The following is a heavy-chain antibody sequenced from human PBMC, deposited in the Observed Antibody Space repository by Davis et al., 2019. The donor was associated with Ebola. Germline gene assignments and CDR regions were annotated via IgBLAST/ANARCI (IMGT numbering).Heavy chain of an antibody. CDR3: AREGGASYGSGSYYTFYSYGMDV. CDR2: INSDGSST. V-gene: IGHV3-74*01. CDR1: GFTFSSNW. J-gene: IGHJ6*02. D-gene: IGHD3-10*01. Sequence: GESLKISCAASGFTFSSNWMHWVRQAPGKGLVWVSRINSDGSSTNYADSVKGRFTISRDHAKNTLYLQMNNLRAEDTAVYYCAREGGASYGSGSYYTFYSYGMDVWGQGTTVTVSS.